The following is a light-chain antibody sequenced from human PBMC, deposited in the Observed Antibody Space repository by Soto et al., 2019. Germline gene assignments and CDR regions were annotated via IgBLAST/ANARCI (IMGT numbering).Light chain of an antibody. CDR3: SSFRSSSTSYV. CDR1: SSDIGDSNY. Sequence: QSALTRPASVFGSRGQSITISCTGTSSDIGDSNYVSWYQQHPGKAPKLVIYDVRNRPSGVSNRFSGSKSANTASLTISGLQAEDEADYYCSSFRSSSTSYVFGTGTKVTVL. J-gene: IGLJ1*01. CDR2: DVR. V-gene: IGLV2-14*03.